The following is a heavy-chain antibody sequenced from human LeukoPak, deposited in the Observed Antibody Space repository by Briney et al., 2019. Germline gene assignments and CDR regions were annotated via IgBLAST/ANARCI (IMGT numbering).Heavy chain of an antibody. V-gene: IGHV3-23*01. Sequence: GGSLRLSCAASGFTFSSYAMSWVRQAPGKGLEWVSAISGSGGSTYYADSVKGRFTISRDNSKNTLYLQMNSLRAEDTAVYYCAKDRSYSGSYQGGAIDYWGQGTLVTVSS. J-gene: IGHJ4*02. CDR3: AKDRSYSGSYQGGAIDY. D-gene: IGHD1-26*01. CDR1: GFTFSSYA. CDR2: ISGSGGST.